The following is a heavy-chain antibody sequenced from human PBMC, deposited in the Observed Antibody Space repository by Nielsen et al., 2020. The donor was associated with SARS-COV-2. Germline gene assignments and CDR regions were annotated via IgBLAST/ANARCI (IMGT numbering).Heavy chain of an antibody. V-gene: IGHV3-23*01. CDR1: GFTFGDYA. D-gene: IGHD1-26*01. Sequence: GESLKISCTASGFTFGDYAMSWVRQAPGKGLEWVSAISGSGATTYNADSVKGRFIISRDNSKNTLHLQMNSLRAEDTALYYCAKDHTMTALLGATVGSWGQGTLVTVSS. J-gene: IGHJ4*02. CDR3: AKDHTMTALLGATVGS. CDR2: ISGSGATT.